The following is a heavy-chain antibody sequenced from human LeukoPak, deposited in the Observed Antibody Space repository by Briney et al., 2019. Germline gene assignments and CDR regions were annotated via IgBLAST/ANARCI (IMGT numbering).Heavy chain of an antibody. CDR2: ISAYNGNT. D-gene: IGHD5-18*01. J-gene: IGHJ4*02. CDR1: GYTFTSYG. CDR3: AILLRGYSYGYPPFAY. Sequence: ASVKVSCKASGYTFTSYGISWVRQAPGQGLEWMGRISAYNGNTNYAQKLQGRVTMTTDTSTSTAYMELRSLRSDDTAVYYCAILLRGYSYGYPPFAYWGQGTLVTVSS. V-gene: IGHV1-18*01.